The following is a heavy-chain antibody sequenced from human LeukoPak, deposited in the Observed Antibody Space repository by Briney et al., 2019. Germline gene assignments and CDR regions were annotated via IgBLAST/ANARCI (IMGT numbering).Heavy chain of an antibody. D-gene: IGHD3-3*01. J-gene: IGHJ4*02. V-gene: IGHV3-21*01. CDR2: ISSSSSYI. Sequence: PGGSLRLSCAASGFTFSSYSMNWVRQAPGKGLEWVSSISSSSSYIYYADSVKGRFTISRDNAKNSLYLQMNSLRAEDTAVYYCAREAPYYDFWSGYYGGGRSLDYWGQGTLVTVSS. CDR1: GFTFSSYS. CDR3: AREAPYYDFWSGYYGGGRSLDY.